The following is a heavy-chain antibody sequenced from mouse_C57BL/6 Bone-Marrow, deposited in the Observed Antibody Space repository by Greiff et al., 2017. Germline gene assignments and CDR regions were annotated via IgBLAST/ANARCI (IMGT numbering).Heavy chain of an antibody. CDR3: ASSYYDYDEDFDV. D-gene: IGHD2-4*01. V-gene: IGHV1-59*01. CDR1: GYTFTSYW. Sequence: QVQLQQPGAELVRPGTSVKLSCKASGYTFTSYWMHWVKQRPGQGLEWIGVIDPSDSYTNYNHKFKGKSTLTVDKSSRTAYMQLSSLTSEDSAVYYCASSYYDYDEDFDVWGTGTTVTVSS. J-gene: IGHJ1*03. CDR2: IDPSDSYT.